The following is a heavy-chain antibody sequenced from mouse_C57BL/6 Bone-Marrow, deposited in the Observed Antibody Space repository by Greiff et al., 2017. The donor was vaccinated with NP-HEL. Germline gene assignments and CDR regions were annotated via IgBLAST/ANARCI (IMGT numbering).Heavy chain of an antibody. D-gene: IGHD1-1*01. V-gene: IGHV1-26*01. CDR1: GYTFTDYY. CDR2: INPNNGGT. CDR3: ARLGNYGSSYDWYFDV. J-gene: IGHJ1*03. Sequence: VQLQQSGPELVKPGASVKISCKASGYTFTDYYMNWVKQSHGKSLEWIGDINPNNGGTSYNQKFKGKATLTVDKSSSTAYMELRSLTSEDSAVYYCARLGNYGSSYDWYFDVWGTGTTVTVSS.